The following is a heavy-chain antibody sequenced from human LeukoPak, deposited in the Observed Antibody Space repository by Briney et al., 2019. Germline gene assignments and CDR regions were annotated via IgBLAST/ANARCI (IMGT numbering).Heavy chain of an antibody. D-gene: IGHD3-22*01. CDR1: GFTFSSYA. CDR2: ISGSGGST. CDR3: VRVGTDSIGSYPDY. V-gene: IGHV3-23*01. Sequence: GGSLRLSCAASGFTFSSYAMSWVRQAPGKGLEWVSAISGSGGSTYYADSVKGRFTISRDNTKNMLYLQMNSLRAEDTAIYYCVRVGTDSIGSYPDYWGQGTLVTVTS. J-gene: IGHJ4*02.